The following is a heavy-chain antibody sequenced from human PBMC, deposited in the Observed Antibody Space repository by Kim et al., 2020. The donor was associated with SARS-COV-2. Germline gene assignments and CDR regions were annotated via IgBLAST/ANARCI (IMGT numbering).Heavy chain of an antibody. V-gene: IGHV4-59*01. J-gene: IGHJ5*02. CDR2: IYYSGST. CDR3: ARAKYSSSSFWFDP. CDR1: GGSISSYY. Sequence: SETLSLTCTVSGGSISSYYWSWIRQPPGKGLEWIGYIYYSGSTNYNPSLKSRVTISVDTSKNQFSLKLSSVTAADTAVYYCARAKYSSSSFWFDPWGQGTLVTVSS. D-gene: IGHD6-6*01.